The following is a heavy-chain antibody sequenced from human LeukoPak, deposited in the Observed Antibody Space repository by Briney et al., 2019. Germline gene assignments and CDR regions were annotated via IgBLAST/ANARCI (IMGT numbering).Heavy chain of an antibody. CDR2: VYPEDGET. Sequence: XXXVXGYTFTDYYXHWVPQAPGKGLEGMXLVYPEDGETIYAEKLQGRVTITAETYTERDYMEQSRLRDEETGVYYCATMLSYDFWSLVGVSVPWGQGTLVTVSS. J-gene: IGHJ5*02. V-gene: IGHV1-69-2*01. CDR1: GYTFTDYY. CDR3: ATMLSYDFWSLVGVSVP. D-gene: IGHD3-3*01.